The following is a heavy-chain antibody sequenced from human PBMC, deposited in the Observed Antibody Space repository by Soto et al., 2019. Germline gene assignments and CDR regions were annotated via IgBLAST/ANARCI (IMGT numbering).Heavy chain of an antibody. Sequence: ASVKVSCKASGYTFTSYDINWVRQATGQGLEWMGWMNPNSGNTGYAQKFQGRVTMTRNTSISTAYMELSSLRSEDTAVYYCARGPEGCSGGSCYSGAFDIWGQGTMVTVSS. J-gene: IGHJ3*02. D-gene: IGHD2-15*01. V-gene: IGHV1-8*01. CDR2: MNPNSGNT. CDR3: ARGPEGCSGGSCYSGAFDI. CDR1: GYTFTSYD.